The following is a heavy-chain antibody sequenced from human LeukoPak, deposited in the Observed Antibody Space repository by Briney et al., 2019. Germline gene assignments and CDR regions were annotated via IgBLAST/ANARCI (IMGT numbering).Heavy chain of an antibody. CDR2: IRFDGTNE. D-gene: IGHD4-17*01. V-gene: IGHV3-30*02. CDR3: AKDTGDSRGYWYYMDV. Sequence: PGGSLRLSCAASGISFSTYGMHWVRQAPGKGLEWVALIRFDGTNEYYADSVKGRFTISRDNSKSTLYLQLNSLRVEDMAVYYCAKDTGDSRGYWYYMDVWGKGTTVIVSS. J-gene: IGHJ6*03. CDR1: GISFSTYG.